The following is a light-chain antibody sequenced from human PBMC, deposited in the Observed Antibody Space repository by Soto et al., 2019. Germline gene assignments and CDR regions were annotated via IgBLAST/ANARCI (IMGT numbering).Light chain of an antibody. CDR1: HTVGTT. V-gene: IGKV3-15*01. CDR2: DTY. J-gene: IGKJ4*01. CDR3: QRFHRWPLA. Sequence: IELTQSPAALSVSPGERATLSCWASHTVGTTVNWYQQKPGQAPRLLIYDTYIRATGVPARFSGSGSGTEFTLTIASLQSEDFGVYYCQRFHRWPLAFGGGTKVDIK.